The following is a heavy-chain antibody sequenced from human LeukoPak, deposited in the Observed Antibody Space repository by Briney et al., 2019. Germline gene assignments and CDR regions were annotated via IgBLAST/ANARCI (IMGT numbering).Heavy chain of an antibody. V-gene: IGHV7-4-1*02. CDR3: EKEILRFDL. CDR2: INTHSGNP. Sequence: ASVKVSCKASGYSFNSQGMNWGRQVPGQGLEGMGWINTHSGNPTYAQGFTGRFVFSLDASASTAYLQISGLKAEDTDIYYCEKEILRFDLWGQGTMVTVSS. CDR1: GYSFNSQG. J-gene: IGHJ3*01.